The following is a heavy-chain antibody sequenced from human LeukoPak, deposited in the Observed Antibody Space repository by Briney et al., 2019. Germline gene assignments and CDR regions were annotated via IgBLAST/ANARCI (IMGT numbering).Heavy chain of an antibody. V-gene: IGHV4-30-4*01. CDR3: ARDEGAAAGTALRY. CDR1: GGSISSGDYY. Sequence: SETLSLTCTVSGGSISSGDYYWSWIRQPPGKGLEWIGYIYYSGSTYYNPSLRSRVTISVDTSKSQFSLRLSSVTAADTAVYYCARDEGAAAGTALRYWGQGTLVTVSS. CDR2: IYYSGST. D-gene: IGHD6-13*01. J-gene: IGHJ4*02.